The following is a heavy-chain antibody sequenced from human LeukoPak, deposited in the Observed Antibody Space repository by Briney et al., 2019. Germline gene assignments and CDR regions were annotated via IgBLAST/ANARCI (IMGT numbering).Heavy chain of an antibody. V-gene: IGHV4-59*01. CDR2: IYYSGST. Sequence: SETLSLTCTVSGDSISSYPWSWIRPPPGQGLEWIGYIYYSGSTSYNPSLKSRVTISVDTSKNQFSLILSSVTAADTAVYYCATLQLHPKHGQFDYWGQGTLVTVSS. J-gene: IGHJ4*02. D-gene: IGHD1-1*01. CDR3: ATLQLHPKHGQFDY. CDR1: GDSISSYP.